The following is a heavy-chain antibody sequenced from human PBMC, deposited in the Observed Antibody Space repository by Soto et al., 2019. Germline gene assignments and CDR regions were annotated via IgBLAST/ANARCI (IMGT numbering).Heavy chain of an antibody. J-gene: IGHJ5*02. CDR3: ARGLRPYYDYVWGSYLDTPLANWFDP. D-gene: IGHD3-16*01. CDR2: IYYSGST. V-gene: IGHV4-59*01. CDR1: GGSISSYY. Sequence: PSETLSLTCTVSGGSISSYYWSWIRQPPGKGLEWIGYIYYSGSTNYNPSLKSRVTISVDTSKNQFSLKLSSVTAADTAVYYCARGLRPYYDYVWGSYLDTPLANWFDPWGQGTLVTVSS.